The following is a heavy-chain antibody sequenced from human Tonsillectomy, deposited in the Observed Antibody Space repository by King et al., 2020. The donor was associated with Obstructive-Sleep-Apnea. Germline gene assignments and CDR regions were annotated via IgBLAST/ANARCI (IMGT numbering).Heavy chain of an antibody. Sequence: QLQESGPGLVKPSETLSLTCTVSGGSISRSTYYWGWIRQPPGKGLEWIGRSYYSGNTFYNPSLKSRVTISVDTSKNPFSLKLSSVTAADTAVYYCARPEYSSTSPFDNWGQGTLVTVSS. J-gene: IGHJ4*02. D-gene: IGHD6-6*01. CDR2: SYYSGNT. V-gene: IGHV4-39*07. CDR3: ARPEYSSTSPFDN. CDR1: GGSISRSTYY.